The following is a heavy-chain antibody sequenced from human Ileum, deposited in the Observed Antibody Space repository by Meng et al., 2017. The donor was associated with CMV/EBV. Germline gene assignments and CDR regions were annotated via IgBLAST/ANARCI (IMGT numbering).Heavy chain of an antibody. V-gene: IGHV4-34*01. J-gene: IGHJ4*02. CDR2: ITHGGSA. CDR1: GGSFSGYY. Sequence: SETLSLTCAVHGGSFSGYYRSWLRQAPGKGLEWIGEITHGGSAFYTPSLKSRVTMSVDMSNNQFSLKLSSVTAADTAVYYCARGKTYYYDISAYSPYYFDYWGQGTLVTVSS. CDR3: ARGKTYYYDISAYSPYYFDY. D-gene: IGHD3-22*01.